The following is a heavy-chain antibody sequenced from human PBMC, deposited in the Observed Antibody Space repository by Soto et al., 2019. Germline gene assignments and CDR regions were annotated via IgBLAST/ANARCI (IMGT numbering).Heavy chain of an antibody. Sequence: HPGGSLRLSCAASGFTFSSYGMHWVRQAPGKGLEWVAVISYDGSNKYYADSVKGRFTISRDNSKNTLYLQMNSLRAEDTAVYYCAKDTSSGPFDYWGQGTLVTVST. CDR3: AKDTSSGPFDY. J-gene: IGHJ4*02. CDR1: GFTFSSYG. D-gene: IGHD3-22*01. CDR2: ISYDGSNK. V-gene: IGHV3-30*18.